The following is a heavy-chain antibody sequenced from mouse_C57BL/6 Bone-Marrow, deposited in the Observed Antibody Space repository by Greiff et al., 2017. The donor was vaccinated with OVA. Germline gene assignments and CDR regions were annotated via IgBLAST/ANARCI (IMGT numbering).Heavy chain of an antibody. CDR3: AYTVVAGDWYFDV. J-gene: IGHJ1*03. CDR1: GFNIQDYY. D-gene: IGHD1-1*01. CDR2: LDPEDGET. Sequence: EVQLQQSGAELVKPGASVKLSCTASGFNIQDYYLHWVKQRTEQGLEWIGRLDPEDGETKYAPKFQGKATITADTSSNTAYLQLSSLTSEDTAVYYCAYTVVAGDWYFDVWGTGTTVTVSS. V-gene: IGHV14-2*01.